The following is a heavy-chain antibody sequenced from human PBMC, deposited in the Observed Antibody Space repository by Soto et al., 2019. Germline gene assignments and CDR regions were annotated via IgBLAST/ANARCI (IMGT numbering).Heavy chain of an antibody. V-gene: IGHV3-21*06. D-gene: IGHD4-17*01. CDR3: ARDIASTGGDYFDS. CDR1: GFTFRNYN. CDR2: ISTGGAYM. J-gene: IGHJ4*02. Sequence: EVQLVESGGGLVKAGGSLRLFCTASGFTFRNYNMNWVRQYPGKWLEWVSSISTGGAYMFYADSVKGRFTISRDNAQNSLFMQIDSPRAEDTAVYYCARDIASTGGDYFDSWGQGTLVTVSS.